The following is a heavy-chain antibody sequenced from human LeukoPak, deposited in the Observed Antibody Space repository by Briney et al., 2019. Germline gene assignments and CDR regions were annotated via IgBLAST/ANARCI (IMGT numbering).Heavy chain of an antibody. CDR2: IIPIFGTA. J-gene: IGHJ6*03. CDR1: GYTFTSYA. CDR3: ARGMSSSWYPPYYYYMDV. D-gene: IGHD6-13*01. V-gene: IGHV1-69*13. Sequence: ASVKVSCKASGYTFTSYAISWVRQAPGQGLEWMGGIIPIFGTANYAQKFQGRVTITADESTSTAYMELSSLRSEDTAVYYCARGMSSSWYPPYYYYMDVWGKGTTVTISS.